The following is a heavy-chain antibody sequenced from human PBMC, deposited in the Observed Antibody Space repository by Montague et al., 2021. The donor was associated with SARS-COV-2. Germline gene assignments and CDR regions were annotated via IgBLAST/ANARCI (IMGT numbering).Heavy chain of an antibody. CDR3: ARSRYFDWPPWYYFDY. Sequence: SETLSLTCAVYGGSFSGYYWSWIRQPPGKGLEWIGEINHSGSTNYNPSLKSRVTISVDTSKNQFSLRLSSVTVADTAVYYCARSRYFDWPPWYYFDYWGQGTLVTVSS. J-gene: IGHJ4*02. CDR2: INHSGST. D-gene: IGHD3-9*01. V-gene: IGHV4-34*01. CDR1: GGSFSGYY.